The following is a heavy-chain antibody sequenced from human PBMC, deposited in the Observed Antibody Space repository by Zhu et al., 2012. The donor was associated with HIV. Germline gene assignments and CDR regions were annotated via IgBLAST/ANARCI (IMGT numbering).Heavy chain of an antibody. J-gene: IGHJ4*02. V-gene: IGHV4-38-2*02. CDR2: IYHSGST. CDR1: GYSISSGYY. Sequence: QVQLQESGPGLVKPSETLSLTCTVSGYSISSGYYWGWIRQPPGKGLEWIGSIYHSGSTYYNPSLKSRVTISVDTSKNQFSLKLGSVTAADTAVYYCARDDGGAYRYWGQGTLVHRLL. D-gene: IGHD3-16*02. CDR3: ARDDGGAYRY.